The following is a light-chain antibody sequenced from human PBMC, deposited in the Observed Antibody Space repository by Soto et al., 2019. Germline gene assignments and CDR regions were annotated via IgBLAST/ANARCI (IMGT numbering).Light chain of an antibody. Sequence: ALTQPASVSGSPGQSITISCTGTSSDVGGYNYVSWYQQHPGIAPKLMISEVSNRPSGVSNRFSGSKSGNTASLTISGLQAEDEADYYCSSYTSSSTLVFGGGTKLTVL. CDR2: EVS. V-gene: IGLV2-14*01. CDR3: SSYTSSSTLV. J-gene: IGLJ2*01. CDR1: SSDVGGYNY.